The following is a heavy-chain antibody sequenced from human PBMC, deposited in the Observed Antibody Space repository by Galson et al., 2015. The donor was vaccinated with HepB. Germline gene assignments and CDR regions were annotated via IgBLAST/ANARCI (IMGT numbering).Heavy chain of an antibody. CDR2: MRAKPNSYAT. V-gene: IGHV3-73*01. D-gene: IGHD3-22*01. J-gene: IGHJ4*02. CDR1: GFTFSGSA. Sequence: SLRLSCAASGFTFSGSAFHWVRQASGKGLEWVGRMRAKPNSYATAYVSSVKGTFTISRDDSKNTEYLQMSSRKTEDTAVYYWARSGNYDDSRPENWGQGTLVTVSS. CDR3: ARSGNYDDSRPEN.